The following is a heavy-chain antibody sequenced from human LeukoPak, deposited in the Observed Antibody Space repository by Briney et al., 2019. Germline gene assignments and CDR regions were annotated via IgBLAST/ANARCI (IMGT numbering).Heavy chain of an antibody. Sequence: GASVKVSCKASGYTFTGYYMHWVRQAPGQGLEWMGWINPNSGGTNYAQKFQGRVTMTRDTSISTAYMELSRLRSDDTAVYYCARDYYCSSTSCYYRFDYWGQGTLVTVSS. D-gene: IGHD2-2*01. V-gene: IGHV1-2*02. CDR1: GYTFTGYY. J-gene: IGHJ4*02. CDR2: INPNSGGT. CDR3: ARDYYCSSTSCYYRFDY.